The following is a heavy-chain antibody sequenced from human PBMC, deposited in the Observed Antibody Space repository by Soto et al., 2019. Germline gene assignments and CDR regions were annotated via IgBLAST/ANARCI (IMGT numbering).Heavy chain of an antibody. CDR2: IYYSGST. J-gene: IGHJ5*02. CDR1: GGSISSGGYY. CDR3: ARGGTFSRNKNPNWFDP. D-gene: IGHD1-1*01. Sequence: PSETLSLTCTVSGGSISSGGYYWSWIRQHPGKGLEWIGYIYYSGSTYYNPSLKSRVTISVDTSKNQFSLKLSSVTAADTAVYYCARGGTFSRNKNPNWFDPWGQGTLVTVSS. V-gene: IGHV4-31*03.